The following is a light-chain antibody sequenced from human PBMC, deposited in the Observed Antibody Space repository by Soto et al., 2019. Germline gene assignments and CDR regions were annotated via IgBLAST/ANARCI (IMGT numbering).Light chain of an antibody. CDR3: QQFGGCPPLT. CDR2: GAS. CDR1: QSLGSNY. V-gene: IGKV3-20*01. Sequence: EIVLTQSPGTLSLSPGERATLSCRASQSLGSNYLAWYQQKPGQAPRLLIYGASSRATGVPDRFSGSASGTDFTLPISSMEPDDFAVYYCQQFGGCPPLTFDPGTKVDIK. J-gene: IGKJ3*01.